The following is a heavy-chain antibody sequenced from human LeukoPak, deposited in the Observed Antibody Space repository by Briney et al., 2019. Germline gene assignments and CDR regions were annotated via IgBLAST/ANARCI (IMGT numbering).Heavy chain of an antibody. D-gene: IGHD2-2*02. CDR1: GFTFSSYA. CDR3: AKDPRFVVVPAAIGY. J-gene: IGHJ4*02. Sequence: GGSLRLSCAASGFTFSSYAMRWVRQAPGKGLEWVSAISGSGGSTYYADSVKGRFTISRDNSKNTLYLQMNSLRAEDTAVYYCAKDPRFVVVPAAIGYWGQGTLVTVSS. V-gene: IGHV3-23*01. CDR2: ISGSGGST.